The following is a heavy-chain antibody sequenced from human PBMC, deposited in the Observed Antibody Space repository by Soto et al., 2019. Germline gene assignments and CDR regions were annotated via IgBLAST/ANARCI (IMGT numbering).Heavy chain of an antibody. CDR3: ARGGQDFWSGPFDY. Sequence: SETLPLTCTVSGGSISNYYCNWIRQPAGKGLEWIGRIDTSGSTNYNPSLKSRVTMSVDTPRQEFSLKLSSVTAADTALYYCARGGQDFWSGPFDYWGRGALVTVSS. CDR1: GGSISNYY. V-gene: IGHV4-4*07. CDR2: IDTSGST. J-gene: IGHJ4*02. D-gene: IGHD3-3*01.